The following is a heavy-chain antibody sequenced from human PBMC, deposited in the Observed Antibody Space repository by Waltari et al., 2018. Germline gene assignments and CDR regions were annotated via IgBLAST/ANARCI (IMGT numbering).Heavy chain of an antibody. CDR1: GFTFSSYS. CDR3: AREWGVMVGTAGFYFDY. V-gene: IGHV3-21*01. D-gene: IGHD2-15*01. CDR2: ISSGSSYI. J-gene: IGHJ4*02. Sequence: EVQLVGSGGGLVKPGGSLRLCCAASGFTFSSYSLNWVRQAPGKGVEWGSSISSGSSYIYYADSVKGRFTISRDNAKNSLYLQMNSLRVEDTAVYYCAREWGVMVGTAGFYFDYWGQGALVTVSS.